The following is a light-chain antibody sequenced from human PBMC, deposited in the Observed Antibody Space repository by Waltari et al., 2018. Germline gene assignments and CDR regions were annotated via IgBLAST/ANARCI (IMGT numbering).Light chain of an antibody. Sequence: DIVMTQSPDSLAVSLGERATINCKSRQSVLYSSNNKNYLAWYQQKPGQPPKLRIYWASTRESGVPDRVSGSGSGTDFTLTISSLQAEDVAVYYCQQYYSTPPTFGQGTKVEIK. CDR1: QSVLYSSNNKNY. CDR3: QQYYSTPPT. CDR2: WAS. J-gene: IGKJ1*01. V-gene: IGKV4-1*01.